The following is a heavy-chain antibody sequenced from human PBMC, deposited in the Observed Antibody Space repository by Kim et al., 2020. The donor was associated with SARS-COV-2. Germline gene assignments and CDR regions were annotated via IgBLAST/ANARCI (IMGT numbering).Heavy chain of an antibody. J-gene: IGHJ6*02. CDR3: ARATPRGWFGEFNGHYYGMDV. D-gene: IGHD3-10*01. CDR2: IYHSGST. V-gene: IGHV4-4*02. Sequence: SETLSLTCAVSGGSISSTNWWSWVRQSPGKGLEWIGEIYHSGSTNYNPSLKSRLTIAVDKSKNQFSLKVSSVTAADTAVYYCARATPRGWFGEFNGHYYGMDVWGQGTTVTVSS. CDR1: GGSISSTNW.